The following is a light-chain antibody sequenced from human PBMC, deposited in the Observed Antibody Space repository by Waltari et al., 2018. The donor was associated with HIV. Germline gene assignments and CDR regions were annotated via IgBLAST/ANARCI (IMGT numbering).Light chain of an antibody. CDR1: QTVTSNS. CDR2: DAS. CDR3: QQYALSPFT. Sequence: EIVLTQSPGPQSLSPGSTASLSCRASQTVTSNSIAWYQVRPGQAPRVVIYDASYRAADIPDRFTGSVSGTNFTLTITRLEPEDFALYFCQQYALSPFTFGQGTSLEV. V-gene: IGKV3-20*01. J-gene: IGKJ2*01.